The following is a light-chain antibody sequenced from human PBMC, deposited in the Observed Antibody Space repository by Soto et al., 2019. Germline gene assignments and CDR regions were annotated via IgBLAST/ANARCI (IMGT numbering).Light chain of an antibody. CDR3: QQRSNWPPL. CDR1: QSVSSY. J-gene: IGKJ3*01. CDR2: DAS. V-gene: IGKV3-11*01. Sequence: EIVLTQSPATLSLSPGERATLSCRASQSVSSYLAWYQQKPGQAPRLLIYDASNRATGIPARFSGSGSGTDFTLTISRLEPEDVAVYYCQQRSNWPPLFGPGTKVDIK.